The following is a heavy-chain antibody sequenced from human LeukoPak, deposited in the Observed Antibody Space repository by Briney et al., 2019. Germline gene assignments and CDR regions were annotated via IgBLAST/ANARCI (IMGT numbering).Heavy chain of an antibody. Sequence: GGSLRLSCAASGFTFSSYGMHWVRQAPGKGLEWVAVISYDGSNKYYADSVKGRFTISRDNSKNTLYLQMNSLRAEDTAVYYCANAPSGYDYHLLYWGQGTLVTVSS. CDR2: ISYDGSNK. D-gene: IGHD5-12*01. V-gene: IGHV3-30*18. CDR3: ANAPSGYDYHLLY. CDR1: GFTFSSYG. J-gene: IGHJ4*02.